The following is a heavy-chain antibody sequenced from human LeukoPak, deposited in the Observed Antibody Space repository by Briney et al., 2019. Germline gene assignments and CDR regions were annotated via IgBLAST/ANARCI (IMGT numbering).Heavy chain of an antibody. D-gene: IGHD3-16*02. CDR2: INPNSGGT. CDR1: GYTFTGYY. Sequence: ASVKVSCKASGYTFTGYYMHWVRQAPGQGLEWMGRINPNSGGTNYAQKFQGRVTMTRDTSISTAYMELSRLRSDDTAVYYCARAFRVWGIYRHLGYWGQGTLVTVSS. CDR3: ARAFRVWGIYRHLGY. J-gene: IGHJ4*02. V-gene: IGHV1-2*06.